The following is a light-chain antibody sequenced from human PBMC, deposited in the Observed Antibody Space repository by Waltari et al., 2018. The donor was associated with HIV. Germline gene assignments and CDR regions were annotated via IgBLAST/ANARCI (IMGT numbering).Light chain of an antibody. CDR1: QSVNSNY. CDR3: QQYGNPPWT. Sequence: EIVLTQSPGTLSLSPGEKAALSCRASQSVNSNYLAWYQQKPGQAPRLLIHGASSRATGIPDRFSGSGSGTDFTLTISKLEPEDFAVYHCQQYGNPPWTFGQGTKVEIK. V-gene: IGKV3-20*01. J-gene: IGKJ1*01. CDR2: GAS.